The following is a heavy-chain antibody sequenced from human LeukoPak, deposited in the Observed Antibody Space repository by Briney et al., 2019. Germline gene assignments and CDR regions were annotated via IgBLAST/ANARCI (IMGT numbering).Heavy chain of an antibody. J-gene: IGHJ3*01. D-gene: IGHD4/OR15-4a*01. CDR3: ARQAREQSSDYGAPFDF. V-gene: IGHV5-51*01. CDR1: GYSFSTYW. CDR2: IYPGDSDT. Sequence: GESLKISCQGSGYSFSTYWISWVRQMPGKGLEWMGIIYPGDSDTRDSPSFQGQVTISTDESVSTAYLQWTSLRASDTAIYYCARQAREQSSDYGAPFDFWGEGTMLTVSS.